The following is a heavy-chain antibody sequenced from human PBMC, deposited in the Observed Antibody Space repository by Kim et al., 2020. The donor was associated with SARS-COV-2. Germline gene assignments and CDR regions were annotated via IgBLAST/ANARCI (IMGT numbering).Heavy chain of an antibody. CDR3: TGRIYDTFAFDY. Sequence: KTYADSGKCRFTICRDTARTTLYLQMNSLRAEDTAVYYLTGRIYDTFAFDYWGRGTLVTVSS. J-gene: IGHJ4*02. D-gene: IGHD3-22*01. CDR2: K. V-gene: IGHV3-74*01.